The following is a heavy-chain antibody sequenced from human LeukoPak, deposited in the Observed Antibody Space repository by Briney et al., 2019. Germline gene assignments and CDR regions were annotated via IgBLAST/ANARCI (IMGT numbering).Heavy chain of an antibody. CDR1: GFTFSSYA. D-gene: IGHD1-14*01. V-gene: IGHV3-30*04. CDR2: ISYDGSNK. Sequence: GRSLRLSCAASGFTFSSYAMHWVRQAPGKGLEWVAVISYDGSNKYYADSVKGRFTISRDNSKNTLYLQMNSLRAEDTAVYYCAKSSTTFYGMDVWGQGPRSPSP. CDR3: AKSSTTFYGMDV. J-gene: IGHJ6*02.